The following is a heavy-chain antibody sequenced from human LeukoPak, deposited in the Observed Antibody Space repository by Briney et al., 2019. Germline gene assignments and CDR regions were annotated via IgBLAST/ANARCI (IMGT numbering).Heavy chain of an antibody. V-gene: IGHV3-23*01. CDR3: AKDVEQWLVTYFDY. CDR1: GFTFSSYA. D-gene: IGHD6-19*01. Sequence: PGVSLRLSCAASGFTFSSYAMSWVRQAPGKGLEGVSAISGSGGSTYYADSVKGRFTISRDNSKNTLYLQMNSLRAEDTAVYYCAKDVEQWLVTYFDYWGQGTLVTVSS. J-gene: IGHJ4*02. CDR2: ISGSGGST.